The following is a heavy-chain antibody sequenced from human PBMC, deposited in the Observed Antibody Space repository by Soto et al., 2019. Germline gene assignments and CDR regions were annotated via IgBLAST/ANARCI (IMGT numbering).Heavy chain of an antibody. CDR2: MNPNSGNT. CDR3: ARGRKVAGYDFWSGYSSQCAFDI. CDR1: GYTFTSYD. J-gene: IGHJ3*02. V-gene: IGHV1-8*01. Sequence: GASVKASCKASGYTFTSYDINWVRQATGQGLEWMGWMNPNSGNTGYAQKFQGRVTMTRNTSISTAYMELSSLRSEDTAVYYCARGRKVAGYDFWSGYSSQCAFDIWGQGTMVTVSS. D-gene: IGHD3-3*01.